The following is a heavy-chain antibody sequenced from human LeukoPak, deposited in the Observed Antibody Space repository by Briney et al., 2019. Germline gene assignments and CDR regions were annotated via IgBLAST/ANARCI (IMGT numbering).Heavy chain of an antibody. CDR3: ARMGGIAAAGDYIDY. CDR2: IYYSGST. D-gene: IGHD6-13*01. V-gene: IGHV4-39*07. CDR1: GGSISSSSYY. J-gene: IGHJ4*02. Sequence: PSETLPLTCTVSGGSISSSSYYWGWIRQPPGKGLEWIGSIYYSGSTYYNPSLKSRVTISVDTSKNQFSLKLSSVTAADTAVYYCARMGGIAAAGDYIDYWGQGTLVTVSS.